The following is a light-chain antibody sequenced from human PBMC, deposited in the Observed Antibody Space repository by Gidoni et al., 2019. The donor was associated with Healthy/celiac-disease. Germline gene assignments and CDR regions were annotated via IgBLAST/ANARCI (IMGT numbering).Light chain of an antibody. J-gene: IGKJ2*01. Sequence: EIVLTQSPGTLSLSPGERATLSCRASQSVSSSYLAWYQQKPGQAPRLLSYGASSRATGSPDRFSGSGSGTDFTLTISRMEPEDFAVYYCQQYGSSPYTFXQXTKLESK. V-gene: IGKV3-20*01. CDR2: GAS. CDR1: QSVSSSY. CDR3: QQYGSSPYT.